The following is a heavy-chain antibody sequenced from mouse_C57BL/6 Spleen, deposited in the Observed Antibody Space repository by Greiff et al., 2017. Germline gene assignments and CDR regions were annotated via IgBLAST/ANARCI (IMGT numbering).Heavy chain of an antibody. Sequence: EVMLVESGGGLVKPGGSLKLSCAASGFTFSDYGMHWVRQAPEKGLEWVAYISSGSSTIYYADTVKGRFTISRDNAKNTLFLQMTSLRSEDTARYYWARLITTVVATGMDYWGQGTSVTVSS. CDR2: ISSGSSTI. D-gene: IGHD1-1*01. CDR1: GFTFSDYG. J-gene: IGHJ4*01. CDR3: ARLITTVVATGMDY. V-gene: IGHV5-17*01.